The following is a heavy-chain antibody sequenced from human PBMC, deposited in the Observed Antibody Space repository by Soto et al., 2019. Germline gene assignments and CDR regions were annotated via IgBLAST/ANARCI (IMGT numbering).Heavy chain of an antibody. Sequence: EVQLLESGGGLVQPGGSLRLSCAASGFTFSSYAMSWVRQAPGKGLEWVSAISGSGGSTYYADSVKGRFTISRDNSKSTLYLQMNSLRAEDTAVYYCAKGMDIVVVVAATAFDYWGQGTLVTVSS. D-gene: IGHD2-15*01. CDR2: ISGSGGST. CDR1: GFTFSSYA. CDR3: AKGMDIVVVVAATAFDY. J-gene: IGHJ4*02. V-gene: IGHV3-23*01.